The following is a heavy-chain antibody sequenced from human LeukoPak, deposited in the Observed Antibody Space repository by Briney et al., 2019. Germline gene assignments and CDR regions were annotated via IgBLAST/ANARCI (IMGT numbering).Heavy chain of an antibody. J-gene: IGHJ4*02. V-gene: IGHV3-23*01. CDR3: AKENYDILTGYVPFDY. D-gene: IGHD3-9*01. CDR1: GLTFTSYA. CDR2: ISGSGGST. Sequence: PGGSMRLSCAAYGLTFTSYAMSWVRQAQGKGLEWVSAISGSGGSTYYADFVKGRFTISRDNSKNTLYLQMNSLRAEDTAVYYCAKENYDILTGYVPFDYWGQGTLVTVSS.